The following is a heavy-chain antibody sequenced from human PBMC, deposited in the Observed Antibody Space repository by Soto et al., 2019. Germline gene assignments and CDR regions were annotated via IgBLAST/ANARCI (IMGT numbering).Heavy chain of an antibody. Sequence: GASVKVSCKASGYTFTSYYMHWVRQAPGQGLEWMGIINPSGGSTSYAQKLQGRVTMTRDTSTSTVYMELSSLRSEDTAVYYCARALYYYDSSAPFDIWGQGTMVTVSS. J-gene: IGHJ3*02. D-gene: IGHD3-22*01. CDR3: ARALYYYDSSAPFDI. CDR1: GYTFTSYY. CDR2: INPSGGST. V-gene: IGHV1-46*01.